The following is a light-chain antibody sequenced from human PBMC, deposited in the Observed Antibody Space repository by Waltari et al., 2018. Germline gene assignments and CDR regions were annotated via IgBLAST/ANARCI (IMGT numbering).Light chain of an antibody. J-gene: IGKJ2*01. CDR3: QQYGSSPPYT. CDR1: QSVSSSY. Sequence: EIVLTQSPGTLSLSPGERATLSSRASQSVSSSYLAWYQQKPGQAPRLLIYGASTRATGIPDRFSGSGSATDFTLIISRLEPEDFAVYYCQQYGSSPPYTFGQGTKLEIK. V-gene: IGKV3-20*01. CDR2: GAS.